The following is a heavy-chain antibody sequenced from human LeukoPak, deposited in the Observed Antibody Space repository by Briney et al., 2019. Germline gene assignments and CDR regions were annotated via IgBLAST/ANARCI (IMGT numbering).Heavy chain of an antibody. CDR3: ARVADYGDYVDY. D-gene: IGHD4-17*01. V-gene: IGHV3-74*01. CDR1: GSTFSRYW. J-gene: IGHJ4*02. Sequence: PGGSLRLSCAASGSTFSRYWMHWLRQAPGKGLVWVSRINSDGSSTTYADSVKGRFTISRDNAKNTLYLQMNSLRAEDTAVYYCARVADYGDYVDYWGQGTLVTVSS. CDR2: INSDGSST.